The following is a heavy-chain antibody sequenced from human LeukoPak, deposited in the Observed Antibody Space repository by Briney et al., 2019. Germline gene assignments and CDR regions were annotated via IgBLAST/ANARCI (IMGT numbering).Heavy chain of an antibody. CDR2: ITPSNGGT. Sequence: ASVKVSCKASGYILTAYYMHWVRQAPGQGLEWMGWITPSNGGTNYAQNFQGRVIITSDTSMSTAYMELSSLRSDATAVYYCARLINGGRALDIWGQGTVVIVSS. V-gene: IGHV1-2*02. CDR3: ARLINGGRALDI. D-gene: IGHD3-16*01. J-gene: IGHJ3*02. CDR1: GYILTAYY.